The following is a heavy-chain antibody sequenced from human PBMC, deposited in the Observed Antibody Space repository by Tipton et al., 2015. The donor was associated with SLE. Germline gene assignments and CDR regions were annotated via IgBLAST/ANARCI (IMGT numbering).Heavy chain of an antibody. CDR2: ISTSGDST. Sequence: SLRLSCAASGFLFNNYAMTWVRPAPGKGLVWVSTISTSGDSTYYADSVKGRFTISRDNSNEMLYLQMSSLRADDTAVYYCAKAPGGGATVLSDYWGQGTLVTVSS. J-gene: IGHJ4*02. V-gene: IGHV3-23*01. CDR3: AKAPGGGATVLSDY. CDR1: GFLFNNYA. D-gene: IGHD1-26*01.